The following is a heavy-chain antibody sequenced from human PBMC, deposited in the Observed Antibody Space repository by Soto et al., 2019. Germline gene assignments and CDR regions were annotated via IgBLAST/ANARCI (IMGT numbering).Heavy chain of an antibody. CDR1: GGSFSGYY. D-gene: IGHD3-10*01. V-gene: IGHV4-34*01. CDR3: ARERGYTMVRGVIRY. CDR2: INHSGST. Sequence: QVQLQQWGAGLLKPSETLSLTCAVYGGSFSGYYWSWIRQPPGKGLEWIGEINHSGSTNYNPSLKSRVTISVATSKNQFSLKLSSVTAADTAVYYCARERGYTMVRGVIRYWGQGTLVTVSS. J-gene: IGHJ4*02.